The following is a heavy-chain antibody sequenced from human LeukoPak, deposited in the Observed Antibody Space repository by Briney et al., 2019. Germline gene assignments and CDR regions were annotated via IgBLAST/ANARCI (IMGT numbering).Heavy chain of an antibody. V-gene: IGHV4-59*01. CDR1: GGSISSYY. CDR3: ASERGYSGYTSDY. CDR2: VFYNGST. D-gene: IGHD5-12*01. Sequence: KASETLSLTCTVSGGSISSYYWSWIRQPPGKGLEWVGYVFYNGSTNYNPSLKSRVTISIDTSRIRFSLRLSSVTAADTARYYCASERGYSGYTSDYWGQGNMVTVSS. J-gene: IGHJ4*02.